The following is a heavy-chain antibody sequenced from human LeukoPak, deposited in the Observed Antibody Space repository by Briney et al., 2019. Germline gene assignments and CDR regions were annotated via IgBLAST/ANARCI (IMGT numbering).Heavy chain of an antibody. CDR3: ASDINWNGYFDY. CDR1: GFTFSSYG. V-gene: IGHV3-33*01. Sequence: GRSLRLSCAASGFTFSSYGMHWVRQAPGKGLEWVAVIWYDGSNKYYADSVKGRFTISRDNSKNTLYLQMNSLRAEDTAVYYCASDINWNGYFDYWGQGTLVTVSS. D-gene: IGHD1-20*01. J-gene: IGHJ4*02. CDR2: IWYDGSNK.